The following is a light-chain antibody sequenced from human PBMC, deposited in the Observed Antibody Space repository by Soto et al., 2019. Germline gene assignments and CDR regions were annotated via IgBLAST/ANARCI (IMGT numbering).Light chain of an antibody. V-gene: IGKV3-11*01. Sequence: EILLSRPPATLPWSPGVRSPPSCKPSQPLTHKLAWYQHKPGQAPRLLIYGVSNRVTGIPARFSGSGSGTVFTLTISSLEPEDFAVYYCQQSSHWPLSFGGGTKLEIK. CDR3: QQSSHWPLS. J-gene: IGKJ4*01. CDR1: QPLTHK. CDR2: GVS.